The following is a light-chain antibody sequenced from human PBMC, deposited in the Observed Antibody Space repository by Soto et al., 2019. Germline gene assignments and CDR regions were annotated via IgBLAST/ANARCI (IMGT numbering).Light chain of an antibody. CDR3: ASWDGRLGAVI. CDR2: STN. J-gene: IGLJ2*01. CDR1: SSNIGGTNY. V-gene: IGLV1-47*02. Sequence: QSVLTQPPSASGTPGQKVFISCSGSSSNIGGTNYAYWYQQLPGAAPKLLMHSTNLRPSGVPERISGSKFGTAASLAISGLLSEDEAVYYCASWDGRLGAVIFGGGTKLTVL.